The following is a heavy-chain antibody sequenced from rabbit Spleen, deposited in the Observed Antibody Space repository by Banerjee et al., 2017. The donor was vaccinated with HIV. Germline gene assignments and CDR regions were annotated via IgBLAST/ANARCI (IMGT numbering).Heavy chain of an antibody. Sequence: QEQLVESGGGLVKPEGSLKLSCTASGFPFSNKAVMCWVRQAPGKGLEWIACIDTSDGDTDYANWPKGRFTISKASSTTVTLKMNSLTAADTATYFCARDPNYASGHYIYNFWGPGTLVTVS. CDR3: ARDPNYASGHYIYNF. V-gene: IGHV1S45*01. D-gene: IGHD1-1*01. J-gene: IGHJ4*01. CDR1: GFPFSNKAV. CDR2: IDTSDGDT.